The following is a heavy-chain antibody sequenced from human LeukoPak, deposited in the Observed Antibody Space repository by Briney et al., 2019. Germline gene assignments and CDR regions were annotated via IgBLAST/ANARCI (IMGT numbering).Heavy chain of an antibody. J-gene: IGHJ1*01. D-gene: IGHD3-3*01. CDR1: GFTFSSYA. V-gene: IGHV3-23*01. Sequence: GGSLRLSCAASGFTFSSYAMSWVRQAPGKGLEWVSAISGSGGSTYYADSVKGRFTISRDNFENTVYFQMNSLRAEDTAVYYCARGQYDFWSGYYLAFQHWGQGTLVTVSS. CDR2: ISGSGGST. CDR3: ARGQYDFWSGYYLAFQH.